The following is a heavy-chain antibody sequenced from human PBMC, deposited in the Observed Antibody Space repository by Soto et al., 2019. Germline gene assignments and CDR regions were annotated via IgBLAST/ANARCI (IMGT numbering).Heavy chain of an antibody. CDR2: FKNSGSSS. J-gene: IGHJ5*02. V-gene: IGHV3-64D*08. D-gene: IGHD6-19*01. CDR1: GFTFSSDA. CDR3: AVVAGSYDFDP. Sequence: EVQLVESGGGLVQSGGSLRLSCSASGFTFSSDAMQWFRQAPGKGLEYVSGFKNSGSSSNYADSVKGRFTVSRDNSKNPPYLQISNMRSEDTAVYYYAVVAGSYDFDPWGHGTLVTVSS.